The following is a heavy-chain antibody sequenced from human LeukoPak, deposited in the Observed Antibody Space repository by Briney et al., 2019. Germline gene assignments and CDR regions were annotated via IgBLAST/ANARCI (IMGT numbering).Heavy chain of an antibody. Sequence: PGGSLRLSCAASGFTFDDYVMHWVRQAPGKGLEWVSSISGSSDDMDYADSVRGRFTISRDNAQNSLYLQMNSLRPEDTAFYYCGKDIQNPYHDILTGYTIDYWGQGTLITVSS. CDR1: GFTFDDYV. J-gene: IGHJ4*02. V-gene: IGHV3-9*01. CDR2: ISGSSDDM. CDR3: GKDIQNPYHDILTGYTIDY. D-gene: IGHD3-9*01.